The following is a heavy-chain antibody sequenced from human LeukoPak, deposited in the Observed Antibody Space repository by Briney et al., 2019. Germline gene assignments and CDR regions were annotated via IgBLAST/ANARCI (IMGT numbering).Heavy chain of an antibody. J-gene: IGHJ5*02. CDR3: ARDRPPIIAAAGGWFDP. Sequence: ASVKVSCKASGYTFTSYAMNWVRQAPGQGLEWMGWINTNTGNPTYAQGFTGRFVFSLDPSVSTAYLQISSLKAEDTAVYYCARDRPPIIAAAGGWFDPWGQRTLVTVSS. V-gene: IGHV7-4-1*02. D-gene: IGHD6-13*01. CDR1: GYTFTSYA. CDR2: INTNTGNP.